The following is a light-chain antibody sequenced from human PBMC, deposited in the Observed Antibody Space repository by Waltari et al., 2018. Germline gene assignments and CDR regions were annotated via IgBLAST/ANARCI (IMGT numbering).Light chain of an antibody. CDR3: QVWDTSIDLSV. J-gene: IGLJ1*01. CDR1: NIADKN. Sequence: SYVLTQAPSVSVAPGETARITCGGNNIADKNVHWYQQKPGQAPVLVIFYDSDRPSGSPGRFSGSKSGNTATLTISSAEAGDEADYYCQVWDTSIDLSVFGTGTKVTVL. CDR2: YDS. V-gene: IGLV3-21*04.